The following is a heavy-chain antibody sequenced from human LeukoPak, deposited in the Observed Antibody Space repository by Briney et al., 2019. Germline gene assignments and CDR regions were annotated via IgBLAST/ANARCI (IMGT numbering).Heavy chain of an antibody. Sequence: GASVKVSCKASGYTFTGYYMHWVRRAPGHGLEWMGWINPNSGGTNYAQKFQGRVTMTKDTSISTAYMELSRLRSDDTAVYYCARDEDYYDSSGPYWGQGTLVTVSS. J-gene: IGHJ4*02. V-gene: IGHV1-2*02. D-gene: IGHD3-22*01. CDR2: INPNSGGT. CDR1: GYTFTGYY. CDR3: ARDEDYYDSSGPY.